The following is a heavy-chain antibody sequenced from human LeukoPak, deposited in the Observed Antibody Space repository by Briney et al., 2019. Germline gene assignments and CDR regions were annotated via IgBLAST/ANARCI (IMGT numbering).Heavy chain of an antibody. CDR2: IYYSGST. V-gene: IGHV4-61*01. Sequence: SESLSLTCTVSGGSVSSRSHYWSWIRQPPGKGLEWIGYIYYSGSTNYNPSLKSRVTISVDTSKNQFSLSLSSVTAADTAVYYCAKGPTLTSDYWGQGTLVTVSS. CDR3: AKGPTLTSDY. D-gene: IGHD4-17*01. CDR1: GGSVSSRSHY. J-gene: IGHJ4*02.